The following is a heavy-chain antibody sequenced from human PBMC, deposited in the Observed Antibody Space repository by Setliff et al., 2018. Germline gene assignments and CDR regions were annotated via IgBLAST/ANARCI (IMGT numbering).Heavy chain of an antibody. D-gene: IGHD6-19*01. CDR3: ARDWDIAVDHGLDY. Sequence: GGSLRLSCAASGFTFSSYWMSWVRQAPGKGLEWVANIKQDGSEKYYVDSVKGRFSISRDNAKNSLYLQMNSPRAEDTAVYYCARDWDIAVDHGLDYWGQGTLVTVSS. CDR1: GFTFSSYW. V-gene: IGHV3-7*03. CDR2: IKQDGSEK. J-gene: IGHJ4*02.